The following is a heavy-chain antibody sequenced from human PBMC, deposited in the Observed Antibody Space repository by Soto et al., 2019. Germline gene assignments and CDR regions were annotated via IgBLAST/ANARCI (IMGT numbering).Heavy chain of an antibody. V-gene: IGHV3-9*01. Sequence: EVQVVESGGGLVQPGRSLRLSCAASGFIFEDYAMHWVRQAPGKGREWVSGISWNSGSIDYADSVTGRFTISRDNAKNSLYLQMNNLRTEDTALYYCARGLSYGLGSYVLFDAFDTWGQGTRVTVSS. J-gene: IGHJ3*02. CDR1: GFIFEDYA. CDR3: ARGLSYGLGSYVLFDAFDT. CDR2: ISWNSGSI. D-gene: IGHD3-10*01.